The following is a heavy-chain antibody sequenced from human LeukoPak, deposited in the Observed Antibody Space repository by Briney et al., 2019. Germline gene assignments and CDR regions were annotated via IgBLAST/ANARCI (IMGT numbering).Heavy chain of an antibody. Sequence: GGSLRLSCEPSGFTFSHSWMSWVRQAPGKGLEWVANINQHGNETYYVDSVKGRFTISRDNAKNSLYLQMDRLRAEDAALYYCARDYGDFWGQGTLVTVSS. CDR3: ARDYGDF. D-gene: IGHD3-10*01. CDR1: GFTFSHSW. J-gene: IGHJ4*02. V-gene: IGHV3-7*01. CDR2: INQHGNET.